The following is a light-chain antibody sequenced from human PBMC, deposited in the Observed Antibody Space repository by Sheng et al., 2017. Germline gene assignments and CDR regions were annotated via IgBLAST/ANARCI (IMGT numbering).Light chain of an antibody. CDR2: GKN. J-gene: IGLJ3*02. Sequence: SSEVTQDPAVSVALGQTVRITCQGDSLKTYYASWYQQKPGQAPVLVIYGKNNRPSGIPDRFSGSSSGNTASLTITGAQAVDEADYYCQSRGSSGNLLMFGGGTRLTVL. V-gene: IGLV3-19*01. CDR1: SLKTYY. CDR3: QSRGSSGNLLM.